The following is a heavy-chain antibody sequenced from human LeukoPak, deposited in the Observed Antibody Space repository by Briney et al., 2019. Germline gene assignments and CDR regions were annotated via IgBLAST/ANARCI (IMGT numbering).Heavy chain of an antibody. D-gene: IGHD3-10*01. CDR3: ARDRITMVRGVIPSFGY. CDR1: GYTYTSYD. Sequence: ASVKVSCKASGYTYTSYDINWVRQATGQGLEWMGWMNPNSGNTGYAQKFQGRVTITRNTSISTAYMELSSLRSEDTAVYYCARDRITMVRGVIPSFGYWGQGTLVTVSS. CDR2: MNPNSGNT. J-gene: IGHJ4*02. V-gene: IGHV1-8*03.